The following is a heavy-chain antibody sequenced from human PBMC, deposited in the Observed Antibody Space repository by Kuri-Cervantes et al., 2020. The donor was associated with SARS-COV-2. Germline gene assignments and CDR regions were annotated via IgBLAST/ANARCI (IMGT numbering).Heavy chain of an antibody. Sequence: GESLKISCAASGFTVSSNYMSWVRQAPGKGLECVSVIYNVGSTYYAESVKGRTTISRDNSKNTLFLQMNSLRAVDTAVYYCAKGGLYGFGESHFVDWGQGTLVTVSS. D-gene: IGHD3-10*01. J-gene: IGHJ4*02. CDR1: GFTVSSNY. CDR2: IYNVGST. V-gene: IGHV3-53*01. CDR3: AKGGLYGFGESHFVD.